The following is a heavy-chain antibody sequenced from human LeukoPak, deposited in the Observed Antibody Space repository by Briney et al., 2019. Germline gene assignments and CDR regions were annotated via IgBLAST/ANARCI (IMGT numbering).Heavy chain of an antibody. J-gene: IGHJ4*02. CDR1: GFTFDDYA. CDR3: AKVPLKGYNYGYYFDY. V-gene: IGHV3-43*02. D-gene: IGHD5-18*01. CDR2: ISGDGGST. Sequence: PGGSLRLSCAASGFTFDDYAMHWVRQAPGKGLEWVSLISGDGGSTIYADSVEGRFTISRDNSKNSLYLRMNSLRTEDTALYYCAKVPLKGYNYGYYFDYWGQGTLVTVSS.